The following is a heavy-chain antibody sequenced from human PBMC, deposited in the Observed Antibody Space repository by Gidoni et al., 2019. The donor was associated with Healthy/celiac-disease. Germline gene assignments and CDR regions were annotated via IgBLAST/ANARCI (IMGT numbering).Heavy chain of an antibody. CDR1: VFSLSTSGVG. V-gene: IGHV2-5*02. CDR3: AHRLEHYDILTGYYIGAFDI. Sequence: QITLKASGPTLVKPTQILTLTCTFPVFSLSTSGVGVGWIRQPPGKALEWLALIYWDDDKRYSTSLKSRLTITKDTSKNQVVLTMTNMDPVDTATYYCAHRLEHYDILTGYYIGAFDIWGQGTMVTVSS. D-gene: IGHD3-9*01. CDR2: IYWDDDK. J-gene: IGHJ3*02.